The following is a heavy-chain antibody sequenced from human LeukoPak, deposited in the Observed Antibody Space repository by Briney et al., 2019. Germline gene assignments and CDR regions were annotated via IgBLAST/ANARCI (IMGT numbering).Heavy chain of an antibody. D-gene: IGHD6-13*01. CDR1: GVAISGFF. V-gene: IGHV4-59*01. CDR3: ESVSHSHPYDYCMDV. CDR2: IYYSDSP. Sequence: SGTLSLTCTVSGVAISGFFLSWIRQPAGHGLEGFRYIYYSDSPNYNPPLKIRVTISVDTSKNQFCLKLSSVTAADSAVYYYESVSHSHPYDYCMDVCRQATTIIVSS. J-gene: IGHJ6*02.